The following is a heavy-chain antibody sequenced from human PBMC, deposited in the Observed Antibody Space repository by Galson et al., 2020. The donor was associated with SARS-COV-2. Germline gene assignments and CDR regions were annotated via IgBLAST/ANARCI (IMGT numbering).Heavy chain of an antibody. D-gene: IGHD5-18*01. CDR1: GFTFSNFW. J-gene: IGHJ5*02. CDR2: IKEDGSEK. CDR3: VRGQYRFAP. Sequence: QLGESLKISCVASGFTFSNFWMTWVRQAPGKGLEWVAKIKEDGSEKYYVDTVKGRFTISRDNAKNSLYVQMDSLRDEDTAVYYCVRGQYRFAPWGQGTLVTVSS. V-gene: IGHV3-7*01.